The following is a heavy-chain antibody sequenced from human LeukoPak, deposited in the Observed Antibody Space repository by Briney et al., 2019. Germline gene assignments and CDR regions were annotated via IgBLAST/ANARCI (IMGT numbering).Heavy chain of an antibody. CDR1: GFTVSSNY. V-gene: IGHV3-66*02. Sequence: GGSLRLSCAASGFTVSSNYMSWVRQAPGKGLEWVSVIYSGGSTYYADSVKGRFTISRDNSKNTLYLQMNSLRAEDTAVYYCVVSCSSTSCYSGDAFDIWGQGTMVAVSS. D-gene: IGHD2-2*02. J-gene: IGHJ3*02. CDR2: IYSGGST. CDR3: VVSCSSTSCYSGDAFDI.